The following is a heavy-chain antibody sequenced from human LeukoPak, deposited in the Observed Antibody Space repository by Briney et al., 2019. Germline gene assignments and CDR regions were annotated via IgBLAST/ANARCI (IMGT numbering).Heavy chain of an antibody. D-gene: IGHD1-26*01. J-gene: IGHJ4*02. CDR1: GYSFTSYW. Sequence: GESLKISCKGSGYSFTSYWIGWVRQMPGKGLEWMGIIYPGDSDTRYSPSFQGQVTISADKSIRTAYLQWSSLKASDTAMYYCARHQREEMVGATFYFDYWGQGTLVTVSS. CDR2: IYPGDSDT. CDR3: ARHQREEMVGATFYFDY. V-gene: IGHV5-51*01.